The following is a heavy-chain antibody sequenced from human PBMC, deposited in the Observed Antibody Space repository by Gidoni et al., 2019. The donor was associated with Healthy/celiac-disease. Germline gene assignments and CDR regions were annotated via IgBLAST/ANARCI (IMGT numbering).Heavy chain of an antibody. Sequence: QVQLVESGGGVVQPGRSLRLSCAASGFTFSSYGLHWVRQAPGKGLEWVAVISYDGSNKYYADSVKGRFTISRDNSKNTLYLQMNSLRAEDTAVYYCATARIAKVVVAATDYWGQGTLVTVSS. D-gene: IGHD2-15*01. CDR2: ISYDGSNK. J-gene: IGHJ4*02. V-gene: IGHV3-30*03. CDR1: GFTFSSYG. CDR3: ATARIAKVVVAATDY.